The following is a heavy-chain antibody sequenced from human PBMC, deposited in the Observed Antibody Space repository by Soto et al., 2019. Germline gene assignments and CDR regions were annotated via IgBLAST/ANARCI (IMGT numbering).Heavy chain of an antibody. J-gene: IGHJ4*02. CDR1: GFTFDDYA. D-gene: IGHD4-17*01. V-gene: IGHV3-9*01. CDR3: AKGGNGDYVFLDYFDY. Sequence: EVQLVESGGGLVQPGRSLRLSCAASGFTFDDYAMHWVRQAPGKGLEWVSGISWNSGSIGYADSVKGRFTISRDNAKNSLYLQMNSLRAEDTALYYCAKGGNGDYVFLDYFDYWGQGTLVTVSS. CDR2: ISWNSGSI.